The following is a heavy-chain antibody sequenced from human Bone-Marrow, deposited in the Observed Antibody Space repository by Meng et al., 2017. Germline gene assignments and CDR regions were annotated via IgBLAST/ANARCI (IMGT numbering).Heavy chain of an antibody. CDR1: GGTFSSYA. Sequence: SVKVSCKASGGTFSSYAISWVRQAPGQGLEWMGGIIPIFGTANYAQKFQGRVTITTDESTSTAYMELSSLRSEDTAVYYCASSRGVVVPAAIDVYFDYWGQGTLV. D-gene: IGHD2-2*01. V-gene: IGHV1-69*05. J-gene: IGHJ4*02. CDR2: IIPIFGTA. CDR3: ASSRGVVVPAAIDVYFDY.